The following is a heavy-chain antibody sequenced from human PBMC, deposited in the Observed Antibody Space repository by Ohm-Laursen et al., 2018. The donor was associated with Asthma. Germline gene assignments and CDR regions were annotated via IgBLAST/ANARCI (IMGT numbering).Heavy chain of an antibody. CDR1: GFTFSDYY. J-gene: IGHJ4*02. CDR2: ISSHARNI. V-gene: IGHV3-11*01. D-gene: IGHD3-22*01. Sequence: SLRLSCAASGFTFSDYYMTWIRQAPGKGLEWVSYISSHARNIYYADSVKGRFTISRNNAKNSLYLQMNSLRAEDTAVYYCAREGVNYYDSSGYLEYWGQGTLVTVSS. CDR3: AREGVNYYDSSGYLEY.